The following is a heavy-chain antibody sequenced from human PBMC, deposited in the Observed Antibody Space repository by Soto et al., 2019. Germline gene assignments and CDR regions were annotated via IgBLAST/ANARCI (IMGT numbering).Heavy chain of an antibody. CDR1: GGSFSGYY. V-gene: IGHV4-34*01. D-gene: IGHD3-10*01. CDR2: INHSGST. J-gene: IGHJ4*02. Sequence: QVQLQQWGAGLLKPSETLSLTCAVYGGSFSGYYWSWIRQPPGKGLEWIGEINHSGSTNYNPSLKSRVTISVDTSKNQFSLKLSSVTAADTAVYYCARGRFGEQYYWGQGTLVTVSS. CDR3: ARGRFGEQYY.